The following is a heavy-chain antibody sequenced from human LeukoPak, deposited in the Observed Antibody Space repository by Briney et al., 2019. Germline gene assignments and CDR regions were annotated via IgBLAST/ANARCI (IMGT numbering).Heavy chain of an antibody. CDR3: AIGRMDV. Sequence: GRSLRLSCAASGFTFSSYAMHWVRRAPGKGLEWVAVISYDGSNKYYADSVKGRFTISRDNSKNTLYLQMNSLRAEDTAVYYCAIGRMDVWGQGTTVTVSS. J-gene: IGHJ6*02. CDR2: ISYDGSNK. CDR1: GFTFSSYA. V-gene: IGHV3-30-3*01.